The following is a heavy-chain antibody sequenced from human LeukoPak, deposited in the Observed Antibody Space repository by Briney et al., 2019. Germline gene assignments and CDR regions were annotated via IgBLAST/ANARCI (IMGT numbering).Heavy chain of an antibody. D-gene: IGHD3-10*01. CDR2: INSDGSST. CDR3: VKDLPSGGGVDY. V-gene: IGHV3-74*01. J-gene: IGHJ4*02. CDR1: GFTFSSYW. Sequence: GGSLRLSCAASGFTFSSYWMHWVRQAPGKGLVWVSRINSDGSSTSYADSVKGRFTISRDNAMNTLYLQMNSLRAEDTAVYYCVKDLPSGGGVDYWGQGTLVTVSS.